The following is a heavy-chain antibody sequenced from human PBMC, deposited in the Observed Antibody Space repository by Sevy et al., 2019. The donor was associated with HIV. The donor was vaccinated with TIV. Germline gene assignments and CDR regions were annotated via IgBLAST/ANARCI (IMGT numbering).Heavy chain of an antibody. D-gene: IGHD1-26*01. Sequence: SETLSLTCTVSGGSVSSGSYYWSWIRQPPGKGLEWIGYIYYSGSTNYNPSLKSRVTISVDTSKNQFSLKLSSVTAADTAVYYCARLPVGATKRALDYWGQGTLVTVSS. CDR3: ARLPVGATKRALDY. CDR2: IYYSGST. V-gene: IGHV4-61*01. CDR1: GGSVSSGSYY. J-gene: IGHJ4*02.